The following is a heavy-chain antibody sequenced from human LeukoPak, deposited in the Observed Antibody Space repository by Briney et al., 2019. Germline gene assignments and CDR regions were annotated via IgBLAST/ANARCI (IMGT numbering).Heavy chain of an antibody. Sequence: ASVKVSCKASGYTFTSYYMHWVRQAPGQGLEWMGIINPSGGSTSYAQKFQGRVTMTTETSTSTAYMELRSLRSDDTAVYYCVRDSVGDTSSGYWGQGTLVTVSS. CDR3: VRDSVGDTSSGY. D-gene: IGHD1-26*01. J-gene: IGHJ4*02. V-gene: IGHV1-46*01. CDR1: GYTFTSYY. CDR2: INPSGGST.